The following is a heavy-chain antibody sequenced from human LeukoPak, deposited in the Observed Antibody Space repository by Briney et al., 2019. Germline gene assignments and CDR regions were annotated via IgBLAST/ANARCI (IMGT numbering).Heavy chain of an antibody. D-gene: IGHD2-21*02. CDR3: ARGRLVVTAIDS. J-gene: IGHJ4*02. Sequence: PGGSLRLSCAASGFTFSSYAMHWVRQAPGKGLEYVSVISSNGASTYYANSVKGRFTISRDTSKNTLYLQMGSLRAEDMAVYYCARGRLVVTAIDSWGQGTLVTVSS. CDR2: ISSNGAST. CDR1: GFTFSSYA. V-gene: IGHV3-64*01.